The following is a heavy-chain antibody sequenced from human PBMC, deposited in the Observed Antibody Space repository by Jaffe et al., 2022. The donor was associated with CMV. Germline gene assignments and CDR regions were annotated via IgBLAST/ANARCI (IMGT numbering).Heavy chain of an antibody. CDR3: VTVVGYYMDV. V-gene: IGHV3-48*03. CDR2: ISGDGTTI. Sequence: EVQLVESGGRLEHPGGSLRLSCAVSGLTFKSYDMTWVRHAPGRGLEWLSYISGDGTTIFDADSVKGRFTISRDNAKSTLNLQMNSLRVEDTAVYYCVTVVGYYMDVWGTGTTVTVS. J-gene: IGHJ6*03. CDR1: GLTFKSYD.